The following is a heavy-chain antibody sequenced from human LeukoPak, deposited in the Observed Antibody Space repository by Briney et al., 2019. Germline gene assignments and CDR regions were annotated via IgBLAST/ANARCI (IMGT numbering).Heavy chain of an antibody. Sequence: GGSLRLSCAASGFTFDDYAMHWVRQAPGKGLEWASLIGWDGGSTYYADSVKGRFTISRDNAKNSLYLQMNSLRAEDTAVYYCAELGITMIGGVWGKGTTVTISS. D-gene: IGHD3-10*02. CDR2: IGWDGGST. CDR1: GFTFDDYA. V-gene: IGHV3-43D*03. CDR3: AELGITMIGGV. J-gene: IGHJ6*04.